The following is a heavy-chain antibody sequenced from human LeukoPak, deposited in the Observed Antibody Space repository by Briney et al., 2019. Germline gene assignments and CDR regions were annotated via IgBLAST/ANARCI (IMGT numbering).Heavy chain of an antibody. J-gene: IGHJ1*01. CDR2: INSGGST. CDR3: SRVSN. CDR1: GFSVSSTY. D-gene: IGHD2/OR15-2a*01. V-gene: IGHV3-66*01. Sequence: GGSLRLSCAASGFSVSSTYMIWVRQAPGKGLEWVSIINSGGSTYFRDSVKDRFTISRENSKNTPFLQMNSLRVEDTAVYFGSRVSNWGQVTLVS.